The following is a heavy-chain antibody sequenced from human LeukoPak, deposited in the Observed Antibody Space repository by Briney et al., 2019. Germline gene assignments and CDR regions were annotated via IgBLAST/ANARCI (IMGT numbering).Heavy chain of an antibody. D-gene: IGHD3-16*01. CDR1: GGSISSYY. V-gene: IGHV4-4*09. Sequence: SETLSLTCTVSGGSISSYYWSWIRQPPGKGLEWIGYIHTSGSINYNPSLKSRVTISVDTTKNQFSLKLSSVTAADTAVYYCARRRTLGVSGGCCWFDPWGQGTLVTVSS. CDR3: ARRRTLGVSGGCCWFDP. J-gene: IGHJ5*02. CDR2: IHTSGSI.